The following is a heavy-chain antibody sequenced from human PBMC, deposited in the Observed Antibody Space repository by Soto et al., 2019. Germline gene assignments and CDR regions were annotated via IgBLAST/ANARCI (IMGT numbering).Heavy chain of an antibody. D-gene: IGHD3-22*01. CDR3: VRGHYYDSSGQGGY. CDR2: INPSGGST. CDR1: GYTFTSYY. V-gene: IGHV1-46*03. Sequence: QVQLVQSGAEVKKPGASVKVSCKASGYTFTSYYIHWVRQAPGGGLEWLGIINPSGGSTTYRQKFQGRATMTRDTSTSTVYMELSSLTSEYTAVYYCVRGHYYDSSGQGGYWGQGTPVTVSS. J-gene: IGHJ4*02.